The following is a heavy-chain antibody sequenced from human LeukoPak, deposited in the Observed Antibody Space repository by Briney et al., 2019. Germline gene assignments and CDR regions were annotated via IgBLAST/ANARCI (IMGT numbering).Heavy chain of an antibody. Sequence: GGSLRLSCTVSGFTVSSNSMSWVRQAPGKGLEWVSFIYSDNTHYSDSVKGRFTISRDNSKNTLYLQMNSLRAEDTAVYYCARLSRGAAAGFDYWGQGTLVTVSS. CDR2: IYSDNT. J-gene: IGHJ4*02. CDR1: GFTVSSNS. CDR3: ARLSRGAAAGFDY. D-gene: IGHD6-13*01. V-gene: IGHV3-53*01.